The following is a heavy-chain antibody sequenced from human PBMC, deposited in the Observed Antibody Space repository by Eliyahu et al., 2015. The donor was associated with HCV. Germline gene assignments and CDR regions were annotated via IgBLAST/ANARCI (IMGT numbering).Heavy chain of an antibody. CDR3: ARDFPYAD. D-gene: IGHD3-16*01. CDR2: IYNDGST. V-gene: IGHV3-66*01. J-gene: IGHJ4*02. CDR1: GFTVSNDF. Sequence: EVQLVESGGGLVQPXGSXRLXCVGSGFTVSNDFISWVRQAPGKGLEWVSVIYNDGSTYYADSVKGRFTVSRDNSKNTLYLQMSSLTPGDTAMYYCARDFPYADWGQGTLVTVSS.